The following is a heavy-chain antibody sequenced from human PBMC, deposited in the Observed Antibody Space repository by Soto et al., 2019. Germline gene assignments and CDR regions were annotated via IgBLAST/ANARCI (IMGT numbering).Heavy chain of an antibody. CDR3: ARAVWGVMGNVFDL. CDR1: GGSYSGYY. Sequence: SETLSLTCAVYGGSYSGYYWSRIRQPPGKGLEWIGEINHSGSTNYNPSLKSRVTISVDTSKNQFSLKLSSVTAADTAVYYCARAVWGVMGNVFDLWGQRSMVTVSS. CDR2: INHSGST. V-gene: IGHV4-34*01. J-gene: IGHJ3*01. D-gene: IGHD3-16*01.